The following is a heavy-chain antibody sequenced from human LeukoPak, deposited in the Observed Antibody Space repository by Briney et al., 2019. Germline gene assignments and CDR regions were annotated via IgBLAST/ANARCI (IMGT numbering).Heavy chain of an antibody. V-gene: IGHV1-2*02. Sequence: ASVKVSCKASGYTFTGYYMHWVRQAPGQGLEWMGWTNPNSGGTNYAQKFQGRVTMTRDTSISTAYMELSRLRSDDTAVYYCARVTSAYCSSTSCYSVGYWGQGTLVTVSS. CDR3: ARVTSAYCSSTSCYSVGY. CDR2: TNPNSGGT. D-gene: IGHD2-2*02. CDR1: GYTFTGYY. J-gene: IGHJ4*02.